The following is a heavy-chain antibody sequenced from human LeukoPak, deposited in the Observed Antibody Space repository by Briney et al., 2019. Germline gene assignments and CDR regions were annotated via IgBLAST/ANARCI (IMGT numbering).Heavy chain of an antibody. CDR1: GGSFSGYY. CDR2: INHSGNT. Sequence: SETLSLTCAVYGGSFSGYYWSWIRQPPGKGLEWIGEINHSGNTNYNPSLKSRVTISVDTSKNQFSLKLSSVTAADTAVYYCASGNGDSYAFDIWGQGTMVTVSS. CDR3: ASGNGDSYAFDI. J-gene: IGHJ3*02. D-gene: IGHD4-17*01. V-gene: IGHV4-34*01.